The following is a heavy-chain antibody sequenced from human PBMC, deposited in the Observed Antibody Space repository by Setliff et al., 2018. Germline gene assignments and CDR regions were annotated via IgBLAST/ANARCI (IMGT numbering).Heavy chain of an antibody. Sequence: GGSLRLSCAASGFTFSSYGFHWVRQAPGKGLEWVAVIWYDGSNSYYADSVKGRFTISRDNSRNMLYMQMNSLRADDTAVYYCARGTQAYTSWTDSALGYWGKRTQVTVSS. D-gene: IGHD2-15*01. J-gene: IGHJ4*02. CDR2: IWYDGSNS. CDR3: ARGTQAYTSWTDSALGY. CDR1: GFTFSSYG. V-gene: IGHV3-33*01.